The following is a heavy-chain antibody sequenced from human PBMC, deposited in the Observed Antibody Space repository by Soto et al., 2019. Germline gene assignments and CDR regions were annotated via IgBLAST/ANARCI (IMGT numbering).Heavy chain of an antibody. CDR2: IYYSGST. CDR3: ARSLAAVVSYSFYYFDY. J-gene: IGHJ4*02. Sequence: SETLSLTCTVSGGSISSGDYYWSWIRQPPGKGLEWIGYIYYSGSTFYNPSLKNRVTISLDTSASTAYMELSSLRSQDTAVYYCARSLAAVVSYSFYYFDYWGQGTLVTVSS. D-gene: IGHD6-13*01. V-gene: IGHV4-30-4*02. CDR1: GGSISSGDYY.